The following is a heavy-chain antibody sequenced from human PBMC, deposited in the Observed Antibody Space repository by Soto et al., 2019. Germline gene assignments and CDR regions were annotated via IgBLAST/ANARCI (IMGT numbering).Heavy chain of an antibody. J-gene: IGHJ6*02. Sequence: QVHLVESGGGVVQPGRSLRLSCAASGFTFSNYAMHWVRQAPGKGLEWVAVISYDGSDKYNANSVKGRFTISRDNSKNTLYLQMNSLRAEETAVYYCARDTGPNGYNYYYFGMDVWGQGTTVTVS. CDR3: ARDTGPNGYNYYYFGMDV. CDR2: ISYDGSDK. D-gene: IGHD5-18*01. V-gene: IGHV3-30-3*01. CDR1: GFTFSNYA.